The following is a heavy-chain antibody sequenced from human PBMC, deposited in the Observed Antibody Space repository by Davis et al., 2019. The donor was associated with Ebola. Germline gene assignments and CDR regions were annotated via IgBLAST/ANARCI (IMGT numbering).Heavy chain of an antibody. CDR3: ARATRDGRFDP. CDR2: INHSGST. J-gene: IGHJ5*02. CDR1: GGPFSGYY. V-gene: IGHV4-34*01. D-gene: IGHD5-24*01. Sequence: SETLSLTCAVYGGPFSGYYWSWIRQPPGKGLEWIGDINHSGSTNYNPSLKSRVTISVDTPKNQFSLKLSSVTAADTAAYYCARATRDGRFDPWGQGTLVTVSS.